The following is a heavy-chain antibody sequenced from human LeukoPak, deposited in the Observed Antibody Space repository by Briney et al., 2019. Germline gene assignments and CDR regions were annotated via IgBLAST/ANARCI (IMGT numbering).Heavy chain of an antibody. CDR1: GFTFDDYA. V-gene: IGHV3-9*01. Sequence: PGGSLRLSCAASGFTFDDYAMHWVRQAPGKGLEWVSGISWNSGSIGYADSVKGRFTISRDSAKNSLYLQMNSLRAEDTALYYCAKDDFDYWGQGTLVTVSS. J-gene: IGHJ4*02. CDR3: AKDDFDY. CDR2: ISWNSGSI.